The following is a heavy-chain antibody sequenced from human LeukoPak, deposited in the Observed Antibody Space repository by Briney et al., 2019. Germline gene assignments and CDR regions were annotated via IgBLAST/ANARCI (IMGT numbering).Heavy chain of an antibody. V-gene: IGHV4-34*01. CDR1: GGSFSGYY. Sequence: SETLSLTCAVYGGSFSGYYWSWIRQPPGKGLEWIGEINHSGSTNYNPSLKSRVTISVDMSKNQFSLKLSSVTAADTAVYYCARRGFYGYNGFDYWGQGTLVTVSS. J-gene: IGHJ4*02. CDR3: ARRGFYGYNGFDY. CDR2: INHSGST. D-gene: IGHD5-18*01.